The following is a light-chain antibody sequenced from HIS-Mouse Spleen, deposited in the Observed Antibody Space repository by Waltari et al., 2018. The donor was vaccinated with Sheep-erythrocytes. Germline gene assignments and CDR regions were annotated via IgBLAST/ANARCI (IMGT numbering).Light chain of an antibody. CDR2: GAP. CDR3: QQYGSSLRT. Sequence: EIVLTQSPGTLSLSPGERATLSCRANQSVSSSYLAWYQQKPGQAPKLLIFGAPSRATGIPDRFSGSGSGTDFTLTISRLEPEDFAVYYCQQYGSSLRTFGQGTKVEIK. V-gene: IGKV3-20*01. CDR1: QSVSSSY. J-gene: IGKJ1*01.